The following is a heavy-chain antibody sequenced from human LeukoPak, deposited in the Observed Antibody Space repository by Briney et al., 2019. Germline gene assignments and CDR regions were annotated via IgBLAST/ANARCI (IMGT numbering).Heavy chain of an antibody. Sequence: GGSLRLSCAASGFTFSSYDMNWVRQAPGKGLEWLSYISGSGNTIYYADSVQGRFTISRDNAKNSLYLQMNSLRAEDTAVYYCANLVEYDSSGPGGYFDYWGQGTLVTVSS. CDR1: GFTFSSYD. CDR3: ANLVEYDSSGPGGYFDY. V-gene: IGHV3-48*04. CDR2: ISGSGNTI. J-gene: IGHJ4*02. D-gene: IGHD3-22*01.